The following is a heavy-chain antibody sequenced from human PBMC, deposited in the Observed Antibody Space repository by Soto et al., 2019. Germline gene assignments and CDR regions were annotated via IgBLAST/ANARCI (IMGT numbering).Heavy chain of an antibody. CDR2: IYAGGGT. CDR3: AKAAPLYYFDY. CDR1: GFTVSSTY. V-gene: IGHV3-66*01. Sequence: GGSLRLSCAASGFTVSSTYMAWVRQAPWKGLQWVSLIYAGGGTYYADSVKGRFTISRDNSRNTLYLQMNSLRAEDTALYYCAKAAPLYYFDYSGQGTLVTVST. J-gene: IGHJ4*02. D-gene: IGHD6-25*01.